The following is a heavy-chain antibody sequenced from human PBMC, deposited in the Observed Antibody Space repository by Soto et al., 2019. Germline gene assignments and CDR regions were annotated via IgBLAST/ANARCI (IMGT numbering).Heavy chain of an antibody. J-gene: IGHJ6*02. V-gene: IGHV4-34*01. Sequence: QVQLQQWGAGLLKPSEILSLTCAVYGGSFSGYYWTWIRQPPGKGLEWIGEINHSGTINFNPSPKSRLTISLVTSKKHFSLKLSSVTDADTAAYYCARAHRTMVIYYSLDVWGQGTTVTASS. CDR1: GGSFSGYY. CDR3: ARAHRTMVIYYSLDV. D-gene: IGHD2-21*01. CDR2: INHSGTI.